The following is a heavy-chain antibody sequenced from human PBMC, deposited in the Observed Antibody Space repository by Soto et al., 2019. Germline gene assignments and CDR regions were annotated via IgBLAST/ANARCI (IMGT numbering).Heavy chain of an antibody. J-gene: IGHJ4*02. V-gene: IGHV1-69*12. D-gene: IGHD3-22*01. Sequence: QVQLVQSGAEVKKPGSSVKVSCKASGGTFSSYAISWVRQAPGQGLEWMGGIIPIFGTANYAQKFQGRVTITADESTSTAYMELSSLRSEDTAVYYCARDYYDSSGYYYVLPYFDYWGQGTLVTVSS. CDR1: GGTFSSYA. CDR2: IIPIFGTA. CDR3: ARDYYDSSGYYYVLPYFDY.